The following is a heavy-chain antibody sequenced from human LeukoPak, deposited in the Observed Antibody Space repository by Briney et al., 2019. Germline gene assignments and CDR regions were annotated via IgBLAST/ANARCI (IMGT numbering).Heavy chain of an antibody. Sequence: GRSLRLSCAASGFTFDDYAMHWVRQAPGKGLEWVSGISWNSGSIGYADSVKGRFTISRDNAKNSLYLQMNSLRAEDTAVYYCAKDIVVVPAVADAFDIWGQGTMVTVSS. CDR2: ISWNSGSI. J-gene: IGHJ3*02. CDR1: GFTFDDYA. D-gene: IGHD2-2*01. V-gene: IGHV3-9*01. CDR3: AKDIVVVPAVADAFDI.